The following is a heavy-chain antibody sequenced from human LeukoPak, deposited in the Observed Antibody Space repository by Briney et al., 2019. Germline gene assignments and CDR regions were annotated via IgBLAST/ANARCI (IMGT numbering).Heavy chain of an antibody. CDR1: GYTFIDYY. CDR2: INPNTGVT. D-gene: IGHD3-10*01. J-gene: IGHJ4*02. Sequence: ASVRASCKTSGYTFIDYYIHWVRQAPGQGLQWMGWINPNTGVTNYAQKFQGWVTMTRDTSISTAYMDVSRLKSDDTALYYCARVSLIYGSGGYYQSPLAYWGQGTLVTVSS. CDR3: ARVSLIYGSGGYYQSPLAY. V-gene: IGHV1-2*04.